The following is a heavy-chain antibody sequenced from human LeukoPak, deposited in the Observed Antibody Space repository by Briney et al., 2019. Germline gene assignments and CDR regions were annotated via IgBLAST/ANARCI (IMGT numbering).Heavy chain of an antibody. Sequence: SETLSLTCTVSGGSISSYYWSWIRQPPGKGLEWIGYIYYSGSTNYNLSLKSRVTISVDTSKNQFSLKLSSVTAADTAVYYCARDPYGDYGYDAFDIWGQGTMVTVSS. V-gene: IGHV4-59*01. CDR2: IYYSGST. CDR1: GGSISSYY. D-gene: IGHD4-17*01. CDR3: ARDPYGDYGYDAFDI. J-gene: IGHJ3*02.